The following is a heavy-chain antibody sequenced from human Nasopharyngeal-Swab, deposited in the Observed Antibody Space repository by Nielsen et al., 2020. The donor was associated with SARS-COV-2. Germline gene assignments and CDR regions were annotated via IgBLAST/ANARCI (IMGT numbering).Heavy chain of an antibody. D-gene: IGHD3-3*01. CDR2: ISSSGITI. CDR3: AREYYDFWSGYIDYYYGMDV. Sequence: GESLKISCAASGFTLSDYYMAWIRQAPGKGLEWLSYISSSGITIYYADSVKGRFTISRDNAKNSLYLQMNSLRDEDTAVYYCAREYYDFWSGYIDYYYGMDVWGQGTTVTVSS. CDR1: GFTLSDYY. V-gene: IGHV3-11*04. J-gene: IGHJ6*02.